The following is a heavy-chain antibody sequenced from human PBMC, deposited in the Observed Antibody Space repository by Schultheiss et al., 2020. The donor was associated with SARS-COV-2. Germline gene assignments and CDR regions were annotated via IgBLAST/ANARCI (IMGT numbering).Heavy chain of an antibody. D-gene: IGHD4-17*01. CDR1: GFTVSSNY. J-gene: IGHJ6*02. Sequence: GESLKISCAASGFTVSSNYMSWVRQAPGKGLEYVSAISSNGGSTYYADSVKGRFTISRDNSKNTLYLQMSSLRAEDTAVYYCVKVLGATVTTSLYYYYYGMDVWGQGTTVTVSS. CDR3: VKVLGATVTTSLYYYYYGMDV. V-gene: IGHV3-64D*06. CDR2: ISSNGGST.